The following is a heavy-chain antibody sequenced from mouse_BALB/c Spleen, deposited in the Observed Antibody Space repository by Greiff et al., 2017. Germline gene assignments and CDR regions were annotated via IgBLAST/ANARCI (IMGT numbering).Heavy chain of an antibody. D-gene: IGHD2-3*01. CDR2: ISSGSSTI. CDR1: GFTFSSFG. V-gene: IGHV5-17*02. Sequence: EVMLVESGGGLVQPGGSRKLSCAASGFTFSSFGMHWVRQAPEKGLEWVAYISSGSSTIYYADTVKGRFTISRDNPKNTLFLQMSSLKSEDTAMYYCTRGDGYSFAYWGQGTTLTVSS. J-gene: IGHJ2*01. CDR3: TRGDGYSFAY.